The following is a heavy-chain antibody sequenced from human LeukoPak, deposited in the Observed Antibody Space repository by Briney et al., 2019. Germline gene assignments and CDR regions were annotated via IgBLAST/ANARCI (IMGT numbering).Heavy chain of an antibody. D-gene: IGHD3-16*01. V-gene: IGHV4-61*01. CDR3: ATRPPGESYVPYFDY. CDR2: IHYSGNT. CDR1: GASVNSGTYY. Sequence: SETLSLTCTVSGASVNSGTYYWSWIRQPPGKGLEWIGYIHYSGNTNYNPSLMSRVTISVDTSKNQFSLKLSSVTAADTAVYYCATRPPGESYVPYFDYWGQGTPVTVSS. J-gene: IGHJ4*02.